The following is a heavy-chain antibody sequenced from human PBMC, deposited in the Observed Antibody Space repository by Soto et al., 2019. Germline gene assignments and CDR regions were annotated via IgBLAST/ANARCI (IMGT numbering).Heavy chain of an antibody. CDR3: AKIQWALQFNCYGMDV. J-gene: IGHJ6*02. CDR2: ISGSGGST. Sequence: EVQLLESGGGLVQPGGSLRLSCAASGFTFSSYAMSWVRQAPGKGLEWVSAISGSGGSTYYADSVKGRFTISRDNSKNTLYLKMNSLRAEDTAVYYCAKIQWALQFNCYGMDVWGQGTTVTVSS. CDR1: GFTFSSYA. D-gene: IGHD1-26*01. V-gene: IGHV3-23*01.